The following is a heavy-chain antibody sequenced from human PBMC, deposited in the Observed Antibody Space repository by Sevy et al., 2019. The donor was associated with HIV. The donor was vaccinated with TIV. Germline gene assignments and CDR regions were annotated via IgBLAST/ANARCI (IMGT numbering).Heavy chain of an antibody. CDR1: GLTFSSYS. CDR2: ISSSSYI. D-gene: IGHD3-10*01. Sequence: GGSLRLSCVASGLTFSSYSMKWDRQAPGKGLEWVSSISSSSYIYYADEVKGRFTISRDNAKKSLYLQVNSLRAEDTAVYYCARDRDGSGSSGGYGMDVWGQGTTVTVSS. CDR3: ARDRDGSGSSGGYGMDV. V-gene: IGHV3-21*01. J-gene: IGHJ6*02.